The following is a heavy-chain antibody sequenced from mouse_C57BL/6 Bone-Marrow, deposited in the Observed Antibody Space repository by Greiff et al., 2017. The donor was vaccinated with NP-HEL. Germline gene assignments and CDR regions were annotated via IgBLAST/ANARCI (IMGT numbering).Heavy chain of an antibody. V-gene: IGHV5-17*01. CDR1: GFTFSDYG. J-gene: IGHJ3*01. D-gene: IGHD1-1*01. Sequence: DVKLVESGGGLVKPGGSLKLSCAASGFTFSDYGMHWVRQAPEKGLEWVAYISSGSSTIYYADTVKGRFTISRDNAKNTLFLQMTSLRSDDTVMYYGARAVYYGSSYDSFDYWGQGTLVTVSA. CDR3: ARAVYYGSSYDSFDY. CDR2: ISSGSSTI.